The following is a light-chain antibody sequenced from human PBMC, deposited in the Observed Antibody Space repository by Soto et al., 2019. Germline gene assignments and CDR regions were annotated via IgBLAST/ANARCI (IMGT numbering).Light chain of an antibody. V-gene: IGKV3-20*01. CDR2: GAS. J-gene: IGKJ1*01. Sequence: PATLSVSPGERATLSCRASQSVSSNLAWYQQKPGQAPRLLIYGASSRATGIPDRFSGSGSGTDFTLTISRLEPEDFAVYYCQQYGSSPTWTFGQATKVDIK. CDR3: QQYGSSPTWT. CDR1: QSVSSN.